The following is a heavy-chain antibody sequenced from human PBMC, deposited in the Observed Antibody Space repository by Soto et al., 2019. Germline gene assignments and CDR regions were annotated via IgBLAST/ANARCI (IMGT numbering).Heavy chain of an antibody. CDR1: GYTFTNYA. J-gene: IGHJ2*01. D-gene: IGHD1-26*01. V-gene: IGHV1-3*01. CDR3: ARGGSLYWYFDL. CDR2: INAGNGNT. Sequence: QVQLVQSGAEVKKPGASVKVSCKASGYTFTNYAMHWVRQAPGQRLEWMGWINAGNGNTKYSQKFQGRVTITRDTSGSTANMELSSLRSEDTAVYYCARGGSLYWYFDLWGRGTLVTVSS.